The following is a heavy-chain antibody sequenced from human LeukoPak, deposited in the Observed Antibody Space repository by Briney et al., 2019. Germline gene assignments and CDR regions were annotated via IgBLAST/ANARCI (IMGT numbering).Heavy chain of an antibody. J-gene: IGHJ6*03. CDR3: AREGYCSSTSCPLSYMDV. V-gene: IGHV3-21*01. CDR2: ISSSSSYI. CDR1: GFTFSSYS. D-gene: IGHD2-2*01. Sequence: GGSLRLSCAASGFTFSSYSMNWVRQAPGKGLEWVSSISSSSSYIYYADSVKGRFTISRDNAKNSLYLQMNSLRAEDTAVYYCAREGYCSSTSCPLSYMDVWGKGTPVTVSS.